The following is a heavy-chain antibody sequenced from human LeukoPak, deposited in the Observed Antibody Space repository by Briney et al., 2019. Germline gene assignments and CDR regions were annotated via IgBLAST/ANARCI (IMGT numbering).Heavy chain of an antibody. V-gene: IGHV3-48*03. Sequence: PGGSLRLSCAASGFTFSSYEMNWVRQAPGKGLEWVSYISSSGGTTYYADSVKGQFTISRDNPKNSLYLQMNSLRAEDTAVYYCARLSGTYSDYWGQGTLVTVSS. CDR3: ARLSGTYSDY. J-gene: IGHJ4*02. CDR1: GFTFSSYE. D-gene: IGHD1-26*01. CDR2: ISSSGGTT.